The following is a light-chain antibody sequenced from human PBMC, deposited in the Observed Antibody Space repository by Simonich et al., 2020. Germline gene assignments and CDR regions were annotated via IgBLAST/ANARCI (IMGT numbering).Light chain of an antibody. J-gene: IGLJ3*02. CDR1: SRDVGGYNY. CDR2: DVS. V-gene: IGLV2-14*01. CDR3: SSYTSSSPWV. Sequence: QSALTQPASVSGSPGQSITISCTGTSRDVGGYNYVPWYQQHPGKAPKLLIYDVSTRPSGVSNRFSGSKSGNTASRTISGLQAEDEADYYCSSYTSSSPWVFGGGTKLTVL.